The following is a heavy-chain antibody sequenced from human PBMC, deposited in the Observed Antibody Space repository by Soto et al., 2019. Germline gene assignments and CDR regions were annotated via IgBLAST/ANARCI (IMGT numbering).Heavy chain of an antibody. J-gene: IGHJ3*02. CDR3: ARDRQFYDSNGDLAFDM. Sequence: WASVKVSCKASGCTFSSYAISWVRQAPGQGLEWMGGIIPIFGTANYAQKFQGRVTITADESTSTAYMELSSLRSEDTAVYYCARDRQFYDSNGDLAFDMWGQGTLVIVSS. CDR2: IIPIFGTA. CDR1: GCTFSSYA. V-gene: IGHV1-69*13. D-gene: IGHD3-22*01.